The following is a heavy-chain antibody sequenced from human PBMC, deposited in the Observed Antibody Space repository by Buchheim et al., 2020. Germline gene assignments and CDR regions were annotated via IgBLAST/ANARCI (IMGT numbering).Heavy chain of an antibody. Sequence: QVQLVESGGGVVQTGRSLRLSCAASGFTFSSYAMHWVRQAPGKGLEWVAVISYDGSNKYYADSVKGRFTISRDNSKNTLYLQMNSLRAEDTAVYYCARDGQDTAMVTFYYYYYGMDVWGQGTT. CDR3: ARDGQDTAMVTFYYYYYGMDV. CDR2: ISYDGSNK. V-gene: IGHV3-30*01. J-gene: IGHJ6*02. CDR1: GFTFSSYA. D-gene: IGHD5-18*01.